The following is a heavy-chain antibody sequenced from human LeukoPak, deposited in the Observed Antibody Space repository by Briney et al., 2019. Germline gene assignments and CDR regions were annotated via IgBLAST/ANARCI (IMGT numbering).Heavy chain of an antibody. D-gene: IGHD2-2*01. J-gene: IGHJ1*01. CDR3: ARGYCSSTICFQYFHH. CDR1: SDSISSSY. V-gene: IGHV4-59*01. Sequence: NSSETLSLTCTVSSDSISSSYWSWIRQPPGKGLEWIGYIYYSGSTNYNPSLKSRVAISVDTSKNQFSLKLNSVTAADTAVYYCARGYCSSTICFQYFHHWGQGTLVTVSS. CDR2: IYYSGST.